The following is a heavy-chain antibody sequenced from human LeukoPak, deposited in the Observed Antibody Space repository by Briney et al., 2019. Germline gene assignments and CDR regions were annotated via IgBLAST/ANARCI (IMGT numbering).Heavy chain of an antibody. D-gene: IGHD4-17*01. Sequence: PSETLSLTCTVSGDSISGFYWSWIRQPAGKGLQWIGRISTSGSTNYNPSLKSRVTMSVDRSTNEFSLTVRSVTAADTALYYCARGLPSYGDYVDYYFYMDVRGKGTTVTVSS. CDR2: ISTSGST. CDR3: ARGLPSYGDYVDYYFYMDV. J-gene: IGHJ6*03. CDR1: GDSISGFY. V-gene: IGHV4-4*07.